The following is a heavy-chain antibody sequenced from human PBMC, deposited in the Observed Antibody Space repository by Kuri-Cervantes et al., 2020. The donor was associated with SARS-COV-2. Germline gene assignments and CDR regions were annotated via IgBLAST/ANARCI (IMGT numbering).Heavy chain of an antibody. V-gene: IGHV4-61*01. D-gene: IGHD4-17*01. J-gene: IGHJ6*02. CDR1: GSSVSSGSYY. CDR3: ARHDYGDPLTYYYGMDV. CDR2: IYYNGST. Sequence: SETLSLTCTVSGSSVSSGSYYWSWIRQPPGKGLEWIGYIYYNGSTNYNPSLKSRVTISVDTSMNQFSLKLSSVTAADTAMYYCARHDYGDPLTYYYGMDVWGQGTTVTVSS.